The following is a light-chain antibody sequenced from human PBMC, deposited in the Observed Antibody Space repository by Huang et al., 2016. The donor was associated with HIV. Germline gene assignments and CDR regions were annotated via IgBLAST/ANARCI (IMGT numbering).Light chain of an antibody. J-gene: IGKJ4*01. CDR1: QSVGNY. CDR3: QQRSSGVT. Sequence: IVLTQSPATLSWYPGERVTLFCRASQSVGNYIAWYQQHPGQSPKLLIYDTSTRATGTPVRFSGSGSGTDFTLTISSLESEDFAVYYCQQRSSGVTFGGGTKV. CDR2: DTS. V-gene: IGKV3-11*01.